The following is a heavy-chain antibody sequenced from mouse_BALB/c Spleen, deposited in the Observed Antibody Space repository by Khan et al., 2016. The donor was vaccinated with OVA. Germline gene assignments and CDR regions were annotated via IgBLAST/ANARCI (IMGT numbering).Heavy chain of an antibody. J-gene: IGHJ4*01. Sequence: EVQLQESGPGLVKPSQSLSLTCSVTGYSITSGYYWNWIRQFPGNKLEWMGYISYDGSNNYNPSLKNRISITRDTSKNQFFLKLNSVTTEDTATYFCSTYGSNYYYAIDCWGQGTSVTVSS. CDR3: STYGSNYYYAIDC. CDR1: GYSITSGYY. CDR2: ISYDGSN. D-gene: IGHD1-1*01. V-gene: IGHV3-6*02.